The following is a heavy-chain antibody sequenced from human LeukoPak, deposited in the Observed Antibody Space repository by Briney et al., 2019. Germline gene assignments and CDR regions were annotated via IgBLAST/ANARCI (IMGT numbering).Heavy chain of an antibody. CDR2: ISGNGDSR. CDR3: TKGSGSWVDY. D-gene: IGHD2-15*01. Sequence: GRSLRLSCAASGFTFDAHAMDWVRQAPGKGMEWVSGISGNGDSRGYEGSVEGRLTISRDNAKNALFLQMNRLRVEDTALYYCTKGSGSWVDYWGQGSLVTVSS. V-gene: IGHV3-9*01. J-gene: IGHJ4*02. CDR1: GFTFDAHA.